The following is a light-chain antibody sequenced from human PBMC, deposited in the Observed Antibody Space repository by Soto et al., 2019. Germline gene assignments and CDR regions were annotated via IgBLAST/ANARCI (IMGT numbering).Light chain of an antibody. V-gene: IGLV6-57*03. CDR3: QSYDSSNRV. CDR1: SGSIASNY. CDR2: EDN. Sequence: NFMLTQPHSVSESPGKTVTISCTRSSGSIASNYVQWYQQRPGSAPTTVIYEDNQRPSGVPDRFSGSIDSSSNSASLTISGVKTEDEADYYCQSYDSSNRVFGGGPKLTVL. J-gene: IGLJ2*01.